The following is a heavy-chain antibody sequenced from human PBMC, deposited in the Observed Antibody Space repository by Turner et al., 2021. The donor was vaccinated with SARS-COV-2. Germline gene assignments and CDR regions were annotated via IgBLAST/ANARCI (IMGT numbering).Heavy chain of an antibody. CDR1: GYTFSSYG. V-gene: IGHV1-18*01. CDR3: ARDPDSSIFDP. J-gene: IGHJ5*02. D-gene: IGHD3-22*01. CDR2: ISAYNGNT. Sequence: QVQLVQSGAEVKKPGASVKVSCKAAGYTFSSYGISWVRQAPGQGLEWMGWISAYNGNTNYAQKLQGRVTMTTDTSTSTVYMEMRSLRADDTAVYYCARDPDSSIFDPWGQGTLVTVSS.